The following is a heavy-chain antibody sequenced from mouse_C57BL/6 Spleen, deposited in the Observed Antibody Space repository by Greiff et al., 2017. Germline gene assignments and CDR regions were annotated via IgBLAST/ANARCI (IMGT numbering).Heavy chain of an antibody. D-gene: IGHD1-1*01. J-gene: IGHJ1*03. V-gene: IGHV1-47*01. CDR2: FHPYNDDT. CDR3: ARGGYGSSYDWYFDV. Sequence: VMLVESGAELVKPGASVKMSCKASGYTFTTYPIEWMKQNHGKSLEWIGNFHPYNDDTKYNEKFKGKATLTVEKSSSTVYLELSRLTSDDSAVYYCARGGYGSSYDWYFDVWGTGTTVTVSS. CDR1: GYTFTTYP.